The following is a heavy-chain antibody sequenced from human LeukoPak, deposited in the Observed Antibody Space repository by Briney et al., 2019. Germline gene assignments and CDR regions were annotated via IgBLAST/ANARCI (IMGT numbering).Heavy chain of an antibody. Sequence: SETLSLTCNVSGGSVSSGSYYWSWIRQPPGKGLEWIGYVYNSGSTNYNAALKSRVTISADTSKNQLSLKLGSVTTADTAKYYCARDPSGYFNYWGQGILVTVSS. D-gene: IGHD3-22*01. CDR1: GGSVSSGSYY. CDR2: VYNSGST. CDR3: ARDPSGYFNY. V-gene: IGHV4-61*01. J-gene: IGHJ4*02.